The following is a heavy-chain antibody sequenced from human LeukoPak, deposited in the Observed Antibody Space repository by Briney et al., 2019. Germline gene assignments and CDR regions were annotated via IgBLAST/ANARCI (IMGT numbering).Heavy chain of an antibody. CDR1: GFTVSSNY. D-gene: IGHD3-22*01. V-gene: IGHV3-11*03. CDR2: ISSSSSYT. J-gene: IGHJ3*02. Sequence: GGSLRLSCAASGFTVSSNYMSWVRQAPGKGLEWVSYISSSSSYTNYAASVKGRLTISRDNAKDSLYLQMNSLRAEDTAVYYCASITTPGGAFDIWGQGTMVTVSS. CDR3: ASITTPGGAFDI.